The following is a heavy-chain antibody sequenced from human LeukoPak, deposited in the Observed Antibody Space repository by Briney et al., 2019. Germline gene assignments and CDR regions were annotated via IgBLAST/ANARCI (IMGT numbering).Heavy chain of an antibody. J-gene: IGHJ4*01. Sequence: GGSLRLSCAASGFTFSDHYMDWVRQAPGKGLEWVGRIRNKANSYPTEYAASVKGRFTISRDDSKTSLYLQMNSLKTEDTAVYYWGRAAVGIYFFDYGGQGTVVTVSS. CDR2: IRNKANSYPT. V-gene: IGHV3-72*01. CDR3: GRAAVGIYFFDY. CDR1: GFTFSDHY. D-gene: IGHD6-13*01.